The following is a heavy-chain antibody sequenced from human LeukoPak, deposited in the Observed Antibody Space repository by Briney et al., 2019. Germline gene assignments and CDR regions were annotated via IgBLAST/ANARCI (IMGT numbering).Heavy chain of an antibody. Sequence: GGSLRLSCAASGFTFSSYGMHWVRQAPGKGLEWVAVISYDGSNKYYADSVKGRFTISRDNSKNTLYLQMNSLRAEDTAVYYCVRVDSSIDHFGMYVWGQGTTVTVSS. D-gene: IGHD5-18*01. CDR2: ISYDGSNK. CDR1: GFTFSSYG. CDR3: VRVDSSIDHFGMYV. J-gene: IGHJ6*02. V-gene: IGHV3-30*03.